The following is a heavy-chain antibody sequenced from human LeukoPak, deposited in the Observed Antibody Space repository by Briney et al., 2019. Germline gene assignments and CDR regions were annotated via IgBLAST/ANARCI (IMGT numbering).Heavy chain of an antibody. V-gene: IGHV3-23*01. D-gene: IGHD1-1*01. CDR2: ISNANGDT. CDR3: AKATGNLGN. CDR1: GFTFSNYA. Sequence: GGSLRLSCAASGFTFSNYAMSWVRQAPGKGLEWVSTISNANGDTYYADSAKGRFTISRDNSKNTLYPQMNSLTGEDTAIYYCAKATGNLGNWGQGTLVTLSS. J-gene: IGHJ4*02.